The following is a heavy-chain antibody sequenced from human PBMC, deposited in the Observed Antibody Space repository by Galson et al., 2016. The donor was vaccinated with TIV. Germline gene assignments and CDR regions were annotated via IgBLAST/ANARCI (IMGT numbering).Heavy chain of an antibody. CDR3: AKQFVDV. D-gene: IGHD5-24*01. CDR1: GFTFSSYA. V-gene: IGHV3-23*01. J-gene: IGHJ6*02. CDR2: ISENSGST. Sequence: SLRLSCAASGFTFSSYAMNWVRQAPGKGLEWVSSISENSGSTDYADSVKGRFTISRDNSKNTLHLQMDSLRAEDTAVYYCAKQFVDVWGQGTTVTVSS.